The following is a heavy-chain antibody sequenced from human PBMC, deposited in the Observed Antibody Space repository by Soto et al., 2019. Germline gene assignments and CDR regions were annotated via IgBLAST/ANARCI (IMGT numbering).Heavy chain of an antibody. J-gene: IGHJ5*02. V-gene: IGHV1-8*01. Sequence: QVQLVQSGAEVKKPGASVKVSCKASGYTFTSYDINWVRQATGQGLEWMGWMNPNSGNTGYAQKCQGRVTMTRNTSISTAYMELSSLRSEDTAEYYCARRYCSSTSCYNWFDPWGQGTLVTVSS. CDR1: GYTFTSYD. D-gene: IGHD2-2*01. CDR2: MNPNSGNT. CDR3: ARRYCSSTSCYNWFDP.